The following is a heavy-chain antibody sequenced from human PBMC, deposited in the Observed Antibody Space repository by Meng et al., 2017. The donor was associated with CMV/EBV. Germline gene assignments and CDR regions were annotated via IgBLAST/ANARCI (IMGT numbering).Heavy chain of an antibody. Sequence: GESLKISCAASGFTLSSYWMNWARQAPGKGLEGVDNIKQDGSEKYYVDSVKGRFTISRDNAKNSLYLQMNSLRAEDTAVYYCWNNWFDPWGQGTLVTVSS. CDR2: IKQDGSEK. D-gene: IGHD1-1*01. V-gene: IGHV3-7*01. CDR1: GFTLSSYW. J-gene: IGHJ5*02. CDR3: WNNWFDP.